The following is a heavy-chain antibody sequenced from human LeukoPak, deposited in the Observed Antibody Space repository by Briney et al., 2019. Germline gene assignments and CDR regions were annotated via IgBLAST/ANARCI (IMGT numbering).Heavy chain of an antibody. CDR1: GFTFSDHS. CDR2: IGIDSGNT. CDR3: ARDYKYAFDN. V-gene: IGHV3-48*01. D-gene: IGHD5-24*01. Sequence: GGSLRLSCAASGFTFSDHSMNWVRQAPGKGLEWSSYIGIDSGNTNYADSVKGRFTISGDKAKNSLYLQMNSLRVEDTAVYYCARDYKYAFDNWGQGTLVTVSS. J-gene: IGHJ4*02.